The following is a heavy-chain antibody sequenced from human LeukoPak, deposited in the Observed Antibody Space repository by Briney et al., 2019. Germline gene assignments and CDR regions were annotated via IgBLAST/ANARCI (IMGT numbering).Heavy chain of an antibody. CDR2: IYTSGST. D-gene: IGHD6-19*01. CDR1: GGSISSHY. CDR3: ASGSSGWTFDY. J-gene: IGHJ4*02. V-gene: IGHV4-4*07. Sequence: SETLSLTCTVSGGSISSHYCSWIRQPAGKGLEWIGHIYTSGSTNYNPSLKRRVTMSADTYKNHFSLRLSSATAADTAFYYCASGSSGWTFDYWGQGTLVTVSS.